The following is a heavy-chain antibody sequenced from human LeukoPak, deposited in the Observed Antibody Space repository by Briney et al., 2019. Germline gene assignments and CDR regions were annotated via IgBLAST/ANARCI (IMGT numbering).Heavy chain of an antibody. J-gene: IGHJ2*01. CDR1: GASIRCSH. Sequence: SETLSLTCTVSGASIRCSHWSWIRQPPGKGLEWIGCIYYTGSTNYNPSLKSRVTTSLDTSKNQFSLKLTSVTAADTAMYYCARDVVVVPAGRRYFALWGRGTLVTVSS. CDR3: ARDVVVVPAGRRYFAL. CDR2: IYYTGST. D-gene: IGHD2-2*01. V-gene: IGHV4-59*01.